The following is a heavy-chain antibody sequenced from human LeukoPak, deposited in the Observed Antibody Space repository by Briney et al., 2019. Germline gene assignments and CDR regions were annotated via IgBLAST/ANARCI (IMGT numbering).Heavy chain of an antibody. CDR2: LYSGGSI. V-gene: IGHV3-66*01. CDR3: AKYRGSGWYFDY. Sequence: GGSLRLSCAGSGFTVSSSYMSWVRQAPGKGLEWVSVLYSGGSIFYADSVKGRFTISRDISKNMLYLQMNSLRAEDTAVYNCAKYRGSGWYFDYWGQGTLVTVSS. J-gene: IGHJ4*02. CDR1: GFTVSSSY. D-gene: IGHD6-19*01.